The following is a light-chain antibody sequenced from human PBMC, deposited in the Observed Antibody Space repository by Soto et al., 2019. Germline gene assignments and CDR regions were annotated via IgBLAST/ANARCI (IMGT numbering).Light chain of an antibody. Sequence: EIVLTQYPGTLSLSPCDRATLSFRASQSVSSYYLAWYQQKPGQAPRLLIYAASSRATGIPDRFSGGGSGTDFTLTISSLQTDDFSTYYCQQYHSYWTFGQGTKVDI. CDR1: QSVSSYY. J-gene: IGKJ1*01. V-gene: IGKV3-20*01. CDR3: QQYHSYWT. CDR2: AAS.